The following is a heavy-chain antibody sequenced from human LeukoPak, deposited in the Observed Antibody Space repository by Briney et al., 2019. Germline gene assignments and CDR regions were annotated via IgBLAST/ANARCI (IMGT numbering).Heavy chain of an antibody. D-gene: IGHD1-26*01. Sequence: PGGSLRLSCAASGFTFSSYGMHWVRQAPGKGLEWVAVIWYDGSNKYYADSVKGRFTISGDNSKNTLYLQMNSLRAEDTAVYYCAREGGGSYPYWYFDLWGRGTLVTVSS. J-gene: IGHJ2*01. CDR1: GFTFSSYG. V-gene: IGHV3-33*01. CDR3: AREGGGSYPYWYFDL. CDR2: IWYDGSNK.